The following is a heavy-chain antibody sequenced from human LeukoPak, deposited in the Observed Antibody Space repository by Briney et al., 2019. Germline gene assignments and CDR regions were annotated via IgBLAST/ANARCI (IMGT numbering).Heavy chain of an antibody. D-gene: IGHD6-19*01. Sequence: PGESLRLSCAASRFTFSKYWMLWVRQVPGKGLESVSRINTDGTVTTYADSVKGRFTVSRDNADNTMFLQMNSVRDEDTAVYYCATKQWLAPPPDSWGQGTPVTVSS. CDR2: INTDGTVT. V-gene: IGHV3-74*01. CDR1: RFTFSKYW. J-gene: IGHJ4*02. CDR3: ATKQWLAPPPDS.